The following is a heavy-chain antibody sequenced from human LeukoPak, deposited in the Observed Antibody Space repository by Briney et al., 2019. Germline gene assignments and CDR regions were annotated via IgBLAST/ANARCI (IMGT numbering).Heavy chain of an antibody. CDR2: ISVYNGNT. CDR3: ARGGGNVQQLPPYYFDY. J-gene: IGHJ4*02. V-gene: IGHV1-18*01. Sequence: ASVKVSCKASGYIFTSYGISWVRQPPGQGLEWMGWISVYNGNTNYAQKLQGRVTMTTDTSTTTAYMELRSLRSDSTAVYYCARGGGNVQQLPPYYFDYWGQGTLVTVSS. CDR1: GYIFTSYG. D-gene: IGHD6-13*01.